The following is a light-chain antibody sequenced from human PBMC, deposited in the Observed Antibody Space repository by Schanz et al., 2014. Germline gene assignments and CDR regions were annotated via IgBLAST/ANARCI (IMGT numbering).Light chain of an antibody. V-gene: IGLV3-27*01. CDR1: VLAKRY. Sequence: SSELTQPSSVSVSPGQTARITCSGDVLAKRYARWFQQKPGQAPVLVIYKDSDRPSGIPERFSGSSSGTTVTLTISGAHVEDEADYYCYSAADNNLGVFGTGTKLTVL. CDR2: KDS. CDR3: YSAADNNLGV. J-gene: IGLJ1*01.